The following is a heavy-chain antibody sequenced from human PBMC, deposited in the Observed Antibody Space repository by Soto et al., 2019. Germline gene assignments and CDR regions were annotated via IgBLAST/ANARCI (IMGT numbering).Heavy chain of an antibody. J-gene: IGHJ4*02. CDR3: ARDPSGRERLFDY. CDR2: ISSNGGST. Sequence: GGSLRLSCAASGFTFSSYAMHWVRQAPGKGLEYVSAISSNGGSTYYANSVKGRFTISRDNSKNTLYLQMGSLRAEDMAVYYCARDPSGRERLFDYWGQGTLVTVSS. D-gene: IGHD1-1*01. V-gene: IGHV3-64*01. CDR1: GFTFSSYA.